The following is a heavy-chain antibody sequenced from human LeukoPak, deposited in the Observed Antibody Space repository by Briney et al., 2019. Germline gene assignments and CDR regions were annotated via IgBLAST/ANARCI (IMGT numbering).Heavy chain of an antibody. J-gene: IGHJ6*02. Sequence: PGGSLRLSCAVSGFTFSSYGMNWVRQAPGRGLEWVSSISSGSTYIYYAGSVKGRFTISRDNAKNRLFLQMNSLRAEDTAVYFCARGHCSGGRCNSVGYYGMDVWGQGTTVTVSS. CDR1: GFTFSSYG. CDR3: ARGHCSGGRCNSVGYYGMDV. D-gene: IGHD2-15*01. CDR2: ISSGSTYI. V-gene: IGHV3-21*01.